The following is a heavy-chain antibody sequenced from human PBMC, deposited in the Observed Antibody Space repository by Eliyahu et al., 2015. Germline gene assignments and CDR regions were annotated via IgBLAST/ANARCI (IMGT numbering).Heavy chain of an antibody. V-gene: IGHV3-11*06. CDR1: GFTFNDFY. Sequence: QVQLVESGGGLVEPGGSLXLSCAASGFTFNDFYMTWIRQAPGMGLEYISYISPNSGDIIYADSVKGRFTISRDNAKNSLFLQMNSLRAEDTGVYYCGKIARMPELRGQGTLVTVSS. D-gene: IGHD1-14*01. CDR3: GKIARMPEL. CDR2: ISPNSGDI. J-gene: IGHJ4*02.